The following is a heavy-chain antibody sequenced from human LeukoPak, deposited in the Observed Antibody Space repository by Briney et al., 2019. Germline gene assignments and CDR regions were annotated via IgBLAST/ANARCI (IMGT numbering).Heavy chain of an antibody. D-gene: IGHD3-22*01. CDR3: AKETLSPYYYDSSGYTS. CDR1: GFTFSSYA. J-gene: IGHJ4*02. V-gene: IGHV3-23*01. Sequence: AGGSLRLSCAASGFTFSSYAMSWVRQAPGKGLEWVSAISGSGGSTYYADSVKGRFTISRDNSKNTLYLQMNSLRAEDTAVYYCAKETLSPYYYDSSGYTSWGQGTLVTVSS. CDR2: ISGSGGST.